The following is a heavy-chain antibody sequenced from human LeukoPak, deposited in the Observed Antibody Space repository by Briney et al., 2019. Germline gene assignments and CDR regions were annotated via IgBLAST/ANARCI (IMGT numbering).Heavy chain of an antibody. CDR2: IIPIFGTA. J-gene: IGHJ4*02. CDR3: ARERGYSYSFDY. CDR1: GYTFTGYY. V-gene: IGHV1-69*13. Sequence: ASVKVSCKASGYTFTGYYMHWVRQAPGQGLEWMGGIIPIFGTANYAQKFQGRVTITADESTSTAYMELSSLRSEDTAVYYCARERGYSYSFDYWGQGTLVTVSS. D-gene: IGHD5-18*01.